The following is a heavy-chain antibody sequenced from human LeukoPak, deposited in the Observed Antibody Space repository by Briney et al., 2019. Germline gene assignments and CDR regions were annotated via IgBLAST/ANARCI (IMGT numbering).Heavy chain of an antibody. D-gene: IGHD3-22*01. V-gene: IGHV4-59*01. J-gene: IGHJ4*02. CDR1: GGSISSYY. CDR2: IYYSGST. CDR3: ARVTGYMIEDYFDY. Sequence: SETLSLTGTGSGGSISSYYWSWIRQPPGKGLEWIGYIYYSGSTNYNPSLKSRVTISVDTSKNQFSLRLSSVTAADTAVYYCARVTGYMIEDYFDYWGQGTLVTVSS.